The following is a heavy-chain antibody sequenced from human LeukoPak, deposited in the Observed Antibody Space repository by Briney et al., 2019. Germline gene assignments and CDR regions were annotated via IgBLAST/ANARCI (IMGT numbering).Heavy chain of an antibody. Sequence: GGSLRLSCAASGFTFSSYWMSWVRQAPGKGLEWVAKIKQDGSEKYYVESVKGRLTISRDNAKNSLYLQMNSLRAEDTAVYYCARGYYDFWSGYYSGDPFDYWGQGTLVTVSS. D-gene: IGHD3-3*01. CDR2: IKQDGSEK. J-gene: IGHJ4*02. CDR1: GFTFSSYW. V-gene: IGHV3-7*04. CDR3: ARGYYDFWSGYYSGDPFDY.